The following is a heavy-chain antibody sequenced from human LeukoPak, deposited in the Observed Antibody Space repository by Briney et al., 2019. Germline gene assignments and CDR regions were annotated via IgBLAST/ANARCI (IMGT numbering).Heavy chain of an antibody. Sequence: VSVKVSCKASGYTFSNYYIHWVRQAPGQGLEWMGKINPSDDDITYAQKFQDRVTMTSDTSTSAVYMELSSLRSEDTAVYYCARTLLTGFYMPPGYWGQGSLVTVSS. J-gene: IGHJ4*02. CDR2: INPSDDDI. CDR1: GYTFSNYY. CDR3: ARTLLTGFYMPPGY. V-gene: IGHV1-46*01. D-gene: IGHD3-9*01.